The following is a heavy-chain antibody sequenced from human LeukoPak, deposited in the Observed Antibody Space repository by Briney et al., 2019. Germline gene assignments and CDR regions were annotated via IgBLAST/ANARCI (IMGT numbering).Heavy chain of an antibody. V-gene: IGHV3-23*01. Sequence: GGSLRLSCAASGFTFSSYAMSWVRQAPGKGREWVSAIGVSDGRTYYANSVRGRFTISRDNSKNTLYLQMNSARAEDTAVYYCAKFASVGTFGYWGQGTLVTVSS. D-gene: IGHD3-10*01. CDR3: AKFASVGTFGY. J-gene: IGHJ4*02. CDR1: GFTFSSYA. CDR2: IGVSDGRT.